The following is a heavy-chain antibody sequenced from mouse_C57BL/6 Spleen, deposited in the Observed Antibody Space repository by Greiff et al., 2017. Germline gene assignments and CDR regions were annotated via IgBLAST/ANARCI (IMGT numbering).Heavy chain of an antibody. J-gene: IGHJ4*01. V-gene: IGHV5-9-1*02. CDR2: ISSGGDYI. Sequence: LQESGEGLVKPGGSLKLSCAASGFTFSSYAMSWVRQTPEKRLEWVAYISSGGDYIYYADTVKGRFTISRDNARNTLYLQMSSLKSEDTAMYYCTREDYGGAMDYWGQGTSVTVSS. CDR3: TREDYGGAMDY. D-gene: IGHD1-1*02. CDR1: GFTFSSYA.